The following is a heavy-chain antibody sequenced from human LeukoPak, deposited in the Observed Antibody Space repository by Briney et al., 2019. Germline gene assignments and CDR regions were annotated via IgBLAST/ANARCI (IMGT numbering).Heavy chain of an antibody. J-gene: IGHJ6*02. CDR2: IKQDGSEK. CDR1: GFPFSSRV. V-gene: IGHV3-7*01. Sequence: PGGSLRLSCAASGFPFSSRVMSWVRQAPGKGLEWVANIKQDGSEKYYVDSVKGRFTISRDNAKNSLYLQMNSLRAEDTAVYYCARDLAARPYPRRGGMDVWGQGTTVTVSS. CDR3: ARDLAARPYPRRGGMDV. D-gene: IGHD6-6*01.